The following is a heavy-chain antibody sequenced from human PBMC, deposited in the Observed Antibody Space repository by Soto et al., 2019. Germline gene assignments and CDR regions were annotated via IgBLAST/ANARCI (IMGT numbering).Heavy chain of an antibody. CDR1: GFTFDDYT. D-gene: IGHD5-18*01. CDR3: ARGNSYGFYYYYGMDV. J-gene: IGHJ6*02. V-gene: IGHV3-43*01. Sequence: DVQLVESGGVVVQPGGSLRLSCAASGFTFDDYTMHWVRQAPGKGLEWVSLISWDGGSTYYADSVKGRFTISRDNSKNSLYLQMNSLRTEDTALYYCARGNSYGFYYYYGMDVWGQGTTVTVSS. CDR2: ISWDGGST.